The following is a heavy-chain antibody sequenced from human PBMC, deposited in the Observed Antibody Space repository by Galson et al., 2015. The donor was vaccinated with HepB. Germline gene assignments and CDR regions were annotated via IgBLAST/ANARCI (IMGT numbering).Heavy chain of an antibody. V-gene: IGHV3-30*04. CDR3: ARDPVVGILDY. J-gene: IGHJ4*02. D-gene: IGHD2-21*01. Sequence: SLRLSCAASGFTFSSYAMHWVRQAPGKGLEWVAVISYDGSNTYYADSVKGRFTISRDNSKNTLYLQMNSLRAEDTAVYYCARDPVVGILDYWGQGTLVTVSS. CDR2: ISYDGSNT. CDR1: GFTFSSYA.